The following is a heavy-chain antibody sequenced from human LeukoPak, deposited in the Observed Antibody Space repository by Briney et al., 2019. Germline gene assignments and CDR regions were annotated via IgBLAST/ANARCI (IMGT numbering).Heavy chain of an antibody. J-gene: IGHJ4*02. Sequence: SETLSLTCTVSGASISSYYWSWIRQPPGKGLEWIGYIFYSGSSNYNPSLKSRVTISVDTSKDQFSLQLSSVTAADTAVYYCARGSRVVTAFGVDYWGQGTLVTVSS. CDR1: GASISSYY. V-gene: IGHV4-59*01. CDR2: IFYSGSS. D-gene: IGHD2-21*02. CDR3: ARGSRVVTAFGVDY.